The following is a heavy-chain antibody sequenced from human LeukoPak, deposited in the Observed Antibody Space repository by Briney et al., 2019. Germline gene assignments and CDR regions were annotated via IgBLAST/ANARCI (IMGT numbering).Heavy chain of an antibody. CDR3: ARYSYDILTGYPKGWFDP. CDR1: GGSISSYY. CDR2: IYYSGST. J-gene: IGHJ5*02. D-gene: IGHD3-9*01. V-gene: IGHV4-59*01. Sequence: SETLSLPCTVSGGSISSYYWSWIRQPPGKGLEWIGYIYYSGSTNSNPSLKSRVTISVDTSKNQFSLKLSSVTAADTAVYYCARYSYDILTGYPKGWFDPWGQGTLVTVSS.